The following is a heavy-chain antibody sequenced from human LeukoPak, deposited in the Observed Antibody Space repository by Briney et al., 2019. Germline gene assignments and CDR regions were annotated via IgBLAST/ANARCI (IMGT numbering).Heavy chain of an antibody. CDR1: GFTFSSYG. V-gene: IGHV3-30*18. J-gene: IGHJ6*02. D-gene: IGHD5-12*01. CDR3: AKELRGYESDYYYGMDV. Sequence: GGSLRLSCAGSGFTFSSYGMHWVRQAPGKGPEWVAVISYDGSKKYYADPVKGRITISRDNSKNTLYLQMNSLRAEDTALYYCAKELRGYESDYYYGMDVWGQGTTVTVSS. CDR2: ISYDGSKK.